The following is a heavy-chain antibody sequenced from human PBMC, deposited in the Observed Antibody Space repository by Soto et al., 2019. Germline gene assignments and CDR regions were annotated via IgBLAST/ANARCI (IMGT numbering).Heavy chain of an antibody. V-gene: IGHV1-18*01. D-gene: IGHD3-10*01. CDR3: AGAMVRGWGDYYYGMDV. Sequence: ASVKVSCKASGYTFTSYGISWVRQAPGQGLEWMGWISAYNGNTNYTQKLQGRVTMTTDTSTSTAYMELRSLRSDDTAVYYCAGAMVRGWGDYYYGMDVWGQGTTVTVSS. CDR2: ISAYNGNT. J-gene: IGHJ6*02. CDR1: GYTFTSYG.